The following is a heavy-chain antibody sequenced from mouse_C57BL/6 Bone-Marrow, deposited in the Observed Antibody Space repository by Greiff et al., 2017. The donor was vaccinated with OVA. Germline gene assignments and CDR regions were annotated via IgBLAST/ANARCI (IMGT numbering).Heavy chain of an antibody. V-gene: IGHV1-55*01. D-gene: IGHD1-1*01. CDR1: GYTFTGYW. CDR2: IYPGGGGT. J-gene: IGHJ1*03. CDR3: ARCYYCSSVSIDV. Sequence: VKLQQPGAELVKPGASVKMSCKASGYTFTGYWITWVKQRTGQGLEWIGEIYPGGGGTNYNEKFKSKATMTVDTSSSTAYMQLSSLTSEDSSVYSCARCYYCSSVSIDVWVTGTTVPVSS.